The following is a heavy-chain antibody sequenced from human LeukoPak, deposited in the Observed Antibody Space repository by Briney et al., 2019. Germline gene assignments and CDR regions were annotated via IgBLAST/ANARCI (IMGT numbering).Heavy chain of an antibody. V-gene: IGHV3-11*03. J-gene: IGHJ5*02. D-gene: IGHD1-26*01. CDR2: ISSSSSYT. CDR3: ARVAGWELPETQFDP. CDR1: GFTFSSYA. Sequence: GGSLRLSCATSGFTFSSYAMSWVRQAPGKGLEWVSYISSSSSYTNYADSVKGRFTIPRDNAKNSLYLQMNSLRAEDTAVYYCARVAGWELPETQFDPWGQGTLVTVSS.